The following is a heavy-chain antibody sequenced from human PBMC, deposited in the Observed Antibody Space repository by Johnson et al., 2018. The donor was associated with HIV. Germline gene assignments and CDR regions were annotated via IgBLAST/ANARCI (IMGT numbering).Heavy chain of an antibody. CDR3: ARLPRGYSRDGFNI. J-gene: IGHJ3*02. Sequence: QVQLVESGGGVVQPGRSLRLSCAASGFTFTTYAMHWVRQAPGKGLEWVAVISYDGSNKYYADSVKGRFTISRDNSKNTRYLQMNSLRAEDTAVYYCARLPRGYSRDGFNIWGQGTMVTVSS. CDR1: GFTFTTYA. CDR2: ISYDGSNK. D-gene: IGHD5-18*01. V-gene: IGHV3-30*04.